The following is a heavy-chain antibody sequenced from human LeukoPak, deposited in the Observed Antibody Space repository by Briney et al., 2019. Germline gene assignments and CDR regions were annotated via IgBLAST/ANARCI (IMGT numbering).Heavy chain of an antibody. Sequence: PGGSLRLSCAASGFSFSHAWMSWVRQAPGKGLEWVGRIKSKTDGGTTDYAAPVKGRFTISRDDSKNTLSLQMNSLKTEDTAVYYCVIAPPVGFTIVGVPDYWGQGTLVTVSS. CDR3: VIAPPVGFTIVGVPDY. CDR2: IKSKTDGGTT. V-gene: IGHV3-15*05. CDR1: GFSFSHAW. J-gene: IGHJ4*02. D-gene: IGHD3-3*01.